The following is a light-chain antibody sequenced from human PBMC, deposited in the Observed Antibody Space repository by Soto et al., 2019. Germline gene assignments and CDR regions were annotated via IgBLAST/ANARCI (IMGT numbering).Light chain of an antibody. J-gene: IGKJ5*01. CDR3: QQRSKSIT. CDR1: QSVGSY. Sequence: EIVLTQSPATLSLSPGERATLSCRASQSVGSYLAWYQHKPGRAPRLLINDASNRATDIPARFSGSGSGTNFTLTISSLEPEDFAVYYCQQRSKSITFGQGTRLEIK. V-gene: IGKV3-11*01. CDR2: DAS.